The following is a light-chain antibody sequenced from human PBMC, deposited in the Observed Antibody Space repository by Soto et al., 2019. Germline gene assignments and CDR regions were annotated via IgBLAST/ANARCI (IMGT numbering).Light chain of an antibody. CDR3: ISYTSSSTWV. V-gene: IGLV2-14*01. CDR1: SSDVGAYNY. J-gene: IGLJ3*02. CDR2: EVS. Sequence: QSALTQPASVSGSPGQSITISCTGTSSDVGAYNYVSWYQQHPGKVPKLMIYEVSNRPSGVSDRFSGSRSGNTASLTISGLQGEDESDYYCISYTSSSTWVFGGGTKLTVL.